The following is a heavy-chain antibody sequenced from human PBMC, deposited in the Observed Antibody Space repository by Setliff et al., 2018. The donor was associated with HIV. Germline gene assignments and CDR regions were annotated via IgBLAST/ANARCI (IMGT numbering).Heavy chain of an antibody. Sequence: SETLSLTCTVSGVSMSSSSYYWGWIRQPPGRGLEYIGSLSYDGSTCYHPSLKSRVSISVDTSKNQFSLRLSFVTAADTAVYYCARRIPSGIAVAFGDFDIWGQGTMVTVSS. CDR1: GVSMSSSSYY. J-gene: IGHJ3*02. V-gene: IGHV4-39*01. CDR3: ARRIPSGIAVAFGDFDI. D-gene: IGHD6-19*01. CDR2: LSYDGST.